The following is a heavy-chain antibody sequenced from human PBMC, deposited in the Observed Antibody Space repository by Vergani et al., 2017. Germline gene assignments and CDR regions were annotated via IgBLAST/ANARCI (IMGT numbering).Heavy chain of an antibody. CDR3: VKEKIDLGSYFFDS. CDR2: VSVPGLST. Sequence: VHLLESGGGLVQSGGSLRRSCAASGITFSTTAVSGVRKARGRGLAWVSSVSVPGLSTYYADSVKGRFSISRDNSTNTEFLQMHSLRTEDTAIYYCVKEKIDLGSYFFDSWGHGILVTVSS. J-gene: IGHJ4*01. CDR1: GITFSTTA. V-gene: IGHV3-23*01. D-gene: IGHD2/OR15-2a*01.